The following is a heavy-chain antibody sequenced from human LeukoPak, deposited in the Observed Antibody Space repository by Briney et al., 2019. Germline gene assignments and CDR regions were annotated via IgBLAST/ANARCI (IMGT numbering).Heavy chain of an antibody. D-gene: IGHD2-21*01. CDR1: GFTFSSYG. V-gene: IGHV3-30*18. CDR3: AKAPVTTCRGAYCYPFDY. Sequence: QPGGSLRLSCAASGFTFSSYGMHWVRQAPGKGLEWVAVISYDGSNKYYADSVKGRFTISRDNSKNTLYLQMNSLRAEDAAVYYCAKAPVTTCRGAYCYPFDYWGQGTLVTVPS. J-gene: IGHJ4*02. CDR2: ISYDGSNK.